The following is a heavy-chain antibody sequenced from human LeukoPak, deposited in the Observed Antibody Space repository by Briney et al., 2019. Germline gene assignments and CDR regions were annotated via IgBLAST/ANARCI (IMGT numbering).Heavy chain of an antibody. J-gene: IGHJ6*02. D-gene: IGHD3-10*01. CDR3: GKRELWHGSGEDA. CDR1: GFTFNNYA. Sequence: GGSLRLSCAASGFTFNNYAMSWFRQTPGKGLEWVSAISGSGDRTYYAESVKGRFSISRDNSKNTLYLQMHSLRAEDTAVYYCGKRELWHGSGEDAWGQGTTVTVSS. V-gene: IGHV3-23*01. CDR2: ISGSGDRT.